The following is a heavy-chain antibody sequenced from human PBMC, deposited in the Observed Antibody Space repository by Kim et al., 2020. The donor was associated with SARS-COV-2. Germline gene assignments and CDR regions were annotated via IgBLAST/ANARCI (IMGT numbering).Heavy chain of an antibody. J-gene: IGHJ5*02. CDR3: AGDGSSWYDT. CDR1: GGSINNHY. D-gene: IGHD2-2*01. V-gene: IGHV4-59*11. CDR2: IHHDGST. Sequence: SETLSLTCNVSGGSINNHYWTWIRQPPGRTLEWIGYIHHDGSTKYNPSLQSRVSISIDTSKHQFSLELSSVTAADPAVYYCAGDGSSWYDTWGQGTLVTVPT.